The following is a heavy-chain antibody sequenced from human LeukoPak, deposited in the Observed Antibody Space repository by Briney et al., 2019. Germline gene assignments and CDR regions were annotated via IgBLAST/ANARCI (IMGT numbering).Heavy chain of an antibody. CDR1: GFTFSSYA. D-gene: IGHD6-19*01. CDR2: ISGSGGST. V-gene: IGHV3-23*01. J-gene: IGHJ6*02. Sequence: PGGSLRLSCAASGFTFSSYAMSWVRQAPGKGLEWVSAISGSGGSTYYADSVKGRFTISRDNSKNTLYLQMTSLRAEDAAIYYCAKGMGLAHYYFYGMDVWGQGTTVTVSS. CDR3: AKGMGLAHYYFYGMDV.